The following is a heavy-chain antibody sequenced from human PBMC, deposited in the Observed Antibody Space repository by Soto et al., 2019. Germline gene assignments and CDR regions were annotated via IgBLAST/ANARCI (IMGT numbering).Heavy chain of an antibody. V-gene: IGHV3-23*01. Sequence: PGGSLRLSCAASGFTFTSHAMSWVRQAPGKGLEWVSTISGSGDNAYYVDSVKGRFTISRDNSKNTLYLQMNSLRAEDTAVYYCAKHPTSVWPSYFDSWGQGMVVTVS. CDR3: AKHPTSVWPSYFDS. CDR1: GFTFTSHA. CDR2: ISGSGDNA. J-gene: IGHJ4*02. D-gene: IGHD6-19*01.